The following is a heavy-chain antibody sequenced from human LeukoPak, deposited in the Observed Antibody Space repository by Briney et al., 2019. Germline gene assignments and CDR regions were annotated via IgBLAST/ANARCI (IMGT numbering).Heavy chain of an antibody. CDR2: IYPGDSDT. V-gene: IGHV5-51*01. D-gene: IGHD1-26*01. J-gene: IGHJ4*02. CDR1: GYSFTSYW. Sequence: GESLKISCKGSGYSFTSYWIGWVRQMPGKGLEWMGIIYPGDSDTRYSPSFQGQVTISADKSISTAYLQWSSLKASDTAMYYCARQFRSGSASGRYSYYFDYWGQGTLVTVSS. CDR3: ARQFRSGSASGRYSYYFDY.